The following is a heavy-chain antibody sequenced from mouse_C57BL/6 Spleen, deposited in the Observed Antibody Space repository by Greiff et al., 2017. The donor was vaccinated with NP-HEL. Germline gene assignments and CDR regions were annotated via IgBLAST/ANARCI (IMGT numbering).Heavy chain of an antibody. Sequence: VQLQQSGAELMKPGASVKLSCKATGYTFTGYWIEWVKQRPGHGLEWIGEILPGSGSTNYNEKFKGKATFTADTSSNTAYLQLSSLTSVDAASYDCARFPNDYYGSSPYCDYWRQGTTLTVSS. CDR2: ILPGSGST. J-gene: IGHJ2*01. D-gene: IGHD1-1*01. V-gene: IGHV1-9*01. CDR3: ARFPNDYYGSSPYCDY. CDR1: GYTFTGYW.